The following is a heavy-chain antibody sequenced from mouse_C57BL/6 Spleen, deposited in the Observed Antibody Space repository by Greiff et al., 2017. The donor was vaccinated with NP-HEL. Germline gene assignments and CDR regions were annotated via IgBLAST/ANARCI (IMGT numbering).Heavy chain of an antibody. D-gene: IGHD3-2*02. V-gene: IGHV5-4*01. CDR3: AREGSSGYVDYAMDY. CDR1: GFTFSSYA. CDR2: ISDGGSYT. J-gene: IGHJ4*01. Sequence: DVQLVESGGGLVKPGGSLKLSCAASGFTFSSYAMSWVRQTPEKRLEWVATISDGGSYTYYPDNVKGRFTISRDNAKNNLYLQMSHLKSEDTAMYYCAREGSSGYVDYAMDYWGQGTSVTVSS.